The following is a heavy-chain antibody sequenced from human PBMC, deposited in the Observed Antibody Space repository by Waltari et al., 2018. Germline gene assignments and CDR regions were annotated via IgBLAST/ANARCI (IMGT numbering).Heavy chain of an antibody. D-gene: IGHD4-17*01. Sequence: QVQLQESGPGLVKPSQTLSLTCTVSGGSISSGDYYWSWIRQPPGKGLEWIGYIYYSGSTNYNPSLKSRVTITVDTSKNQFSLKLSSVAAEDTAVYCCARGATVTHVFDYWDQGTLVTVSS. CDR1: GGSISSGDYY. J-gene: IGHJ4*02. CDR3: ARGATVTHVFDY. V-gene: IGHV4-30-4*08. CDR2: IYYSGST.